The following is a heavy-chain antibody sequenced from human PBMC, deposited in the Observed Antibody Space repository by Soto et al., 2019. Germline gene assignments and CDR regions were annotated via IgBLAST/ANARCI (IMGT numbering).Heavy chain of an antibody. CDR1: GFTFSGYA. J-gene: IGHJ4*02. Sequence: QVQLVESGGGVVQPGRSLRLSCAASGFTFSGYAIHWVRQAPGKGLQWVALMSADGKTKYYADSVKGRFTISRDNSRDTLYLQLNSLRAEDTAIYYCARRGVEAEHTGPGQAYFDYWGQGTLVTVSS. CDR2: MSADGKTK. CDR3: ARRGVEAEHTGPGQAYFDY. D-gene: IGHD1-1*01. V-gene: IGHV3-30*04.